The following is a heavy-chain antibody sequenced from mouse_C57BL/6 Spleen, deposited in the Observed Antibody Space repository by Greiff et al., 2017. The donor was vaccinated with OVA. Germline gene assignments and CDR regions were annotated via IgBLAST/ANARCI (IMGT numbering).Heavy chain of an antibody. CDR3: ERRGGGNDY. CDR1: GYAFRSYW. D-gene: IGHD1-1*02. J-gene: IGHJ2*01. Sequence: QVQLQQSGAELVKPGASVKISCKASGYAFRSYWMYWVKQRPGKGLEWIGQIYPGDGDTKYNGKFKGQATLTADKSSSTAYMQLSSLTSDDSAVYFCERRGGGNDYWGQGTTLTVSS. CDR2: IYPGDGDT. V-gene: IGHV1-80*01.